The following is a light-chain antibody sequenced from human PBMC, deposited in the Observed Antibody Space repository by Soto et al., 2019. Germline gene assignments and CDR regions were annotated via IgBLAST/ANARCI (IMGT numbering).Light chain of an antibody. CDR3: QQYNFLPPLT. Sequence: EIVMTQSPATLSASPGERATLSCRASQSVNSNLAWYRQKPGQAPRLLISDASTRATGVPARFSGSGSGTEFTLTISSLQSEDSGIYYYQQYNFLPPLTFGGGTKVEIK. CDR1: QSVNSN. V-gene: IGKV3-15*01. CDR2: DAS. J-gene: IGKJ4*01.